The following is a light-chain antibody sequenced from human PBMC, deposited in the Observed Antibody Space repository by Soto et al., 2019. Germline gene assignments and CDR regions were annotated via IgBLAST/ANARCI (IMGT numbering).Light chain of an antibody. V-gene: IGLV2-8*01. Sequence: QSALTQPPSASGSPGQSVTISCTGTSSDVGGYNYVSWYQQHPGKAPKLMIYEVSKRPSGVPDRFSGSKSGNTASLTVSGLQAEDEADYYFSSYAGSTNFARVFGGGTKLTVL. CDR3: SSYAGSTNFARV. CDR2: EVS. CDR1: SSDVGGYNY. J-gene: IGLJ2*01.